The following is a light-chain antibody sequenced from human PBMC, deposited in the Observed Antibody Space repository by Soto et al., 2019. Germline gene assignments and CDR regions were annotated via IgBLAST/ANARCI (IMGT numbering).Light chain of an antibody. CDR1: SSNIGSNS. CDR2: NNN. J-gene: IGLJ2*01. Sequence: QSVLTQPPSASGTPGQRVTISCSGSSSNIGSNSVKWYQQLPGTAPKLLIYNNNQRPSGVPDRFSGSKSGTSVSLAISGLQSEDEADYYCEAWDDSLNGPVFGGGTKLTVL. V-gene: IGLV1-44*01. CDR3: EAWDDSLNGPV.